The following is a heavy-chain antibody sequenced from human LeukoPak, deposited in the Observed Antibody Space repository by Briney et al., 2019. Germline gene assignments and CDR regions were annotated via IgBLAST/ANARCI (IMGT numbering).Heavy chain of an antibody. CDR1: GFTFSNSW. CDR3: FGSGSYSN. J-gene: IGHJ4*02. Sequence: PGGSLRLSCAASGFTFSNSWITWVRQALGKGLEWVANMKPDGSQTYYLDSVKGRFTVSRDNAKHSAYLQMNSLRAEDTAVYYCFGSGSYSNWDQGTLVTVSS. D-gene: IGHD3-10*01. V-gene: IGHV3-7*01. CDR2: MKPDGSQT.